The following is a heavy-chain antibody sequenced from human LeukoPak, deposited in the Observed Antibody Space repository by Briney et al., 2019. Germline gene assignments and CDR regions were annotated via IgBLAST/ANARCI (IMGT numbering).Heavy chain of an antibody. J-gene: IGHJ4*02. Sequence: GGSLRLSCAASGFTFSSYSMNWVRQAPGKGLEWVAVISYEGSNKYYADSVKGRFTVSRDNSKNKQYLQMNSLRTEDTAVYYCARGSEDYDSSGYYYDLGDYWGQGTLVTVSS. CDR1: GFTFSSYS. D-gene: IGHD3-22*01. CDR3: ARGSEDYDSSGYYYDLGDY. V-gene: IGHV3-30*03. CDR2: ISYEGSNK.